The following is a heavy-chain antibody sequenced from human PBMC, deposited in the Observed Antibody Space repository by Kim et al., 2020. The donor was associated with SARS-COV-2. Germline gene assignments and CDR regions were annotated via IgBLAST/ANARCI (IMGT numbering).Heavy chain of an antibody. CDR2: INSNGATT. D-gene: IGHD6-19*01. CDR1: GFIFKDHA. CDR3: ARGRGSSWYYFDY. J-gene: IGHJ4*02. V-gene: IGHV3-64*02. Sequence: GGSLRLSCAASGFIFKDHAMIWVRQAPGTGLESVAVINSNGATTYYADSVKGRFTISRDNSRNTMFLQMDRVTNEDMGVYYCARGRGSSWYYFDYWALGTLVTVSA.